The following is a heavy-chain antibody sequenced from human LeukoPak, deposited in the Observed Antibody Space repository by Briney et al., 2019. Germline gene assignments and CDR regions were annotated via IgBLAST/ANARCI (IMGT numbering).Heavy chain of an antibody. D-gene: IGHD3-10*01. CDR2: IYYSGTT. J-gene: IGHJ4*02. Sequence: PSETPSLTRTVSLGSTIGYNLSAVPAPPGKRRERIGYIYYSGTTNYTPPLKSRVTISVDTSKNQFSLKLNSVTAADTAVYYCARGHNAGNYNSHYWGQGTLVTVSS. CDR1: LGSTIGYN. CDR3: ARGHNAGNYNSHY. V-gene: IGHV4-59*01.